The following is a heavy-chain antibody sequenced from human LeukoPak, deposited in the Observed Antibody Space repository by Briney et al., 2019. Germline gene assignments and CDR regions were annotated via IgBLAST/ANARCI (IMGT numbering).Heavy chain of an antibody. V-gene: IGHV3-23*01. D-gene: IGHD6-6*01. J-gene: IGHJ3*02. Sequence: GGALRLSCAASGFTFFSYAISWVRQAPGKGVEWVSAIVGCGGSTYKAHSVQGRFTISRDNSKNPLYLQMNSLRAEDTAVYYCAARRLIAARPLDAFDIWGPGTMVTVSS. CDR1: GFTFFSYA. CDR3: AARRLIAARPLDAFDI. CDR2: IVGCGGST.